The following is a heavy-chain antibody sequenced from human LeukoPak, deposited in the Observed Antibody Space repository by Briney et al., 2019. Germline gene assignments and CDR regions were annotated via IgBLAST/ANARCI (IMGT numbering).Heavy chain of an antibody. D-gene: IGHD4-17*01. V-gene: IGHV3-30*04. J-gene: IGHJ6*03. CDR1: GFTFSSYA. Sequence: GGSLILSCAASGFTFSSYAMHWVRQAPGKGLEWVAVISYDGSNKYYADSVKGRFTISRDNSKNTLYLQMNSLRAEDTAVYYCARDPPTTVTTPGYYYYYMDVWGKGTTVTVSS. CDR2: ISYDGSNK. CDR3: ARDPPTTVTTPGYYYYYMDV.